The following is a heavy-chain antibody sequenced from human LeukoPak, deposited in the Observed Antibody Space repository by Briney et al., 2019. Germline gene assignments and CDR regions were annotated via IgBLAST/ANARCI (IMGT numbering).Heavy chain of an antibody. J-gene: IGHJ5*02. D-gene: IGHD5-24*01. V-gene: IGHV1-46*01. Sequence: ASVKVSCKAFGYTFTSNYMHWVRQAPGQGPEGMGVISPSGGSTTYAQKFQGRVTLTRDMSTSTDYLELSSLRSEDTAVCYCARDNSVRDEAWWFNPWGQGTLVTVSS. CDR1: GYTFTSNY. CDR2: ISPSGGST. CDR3: ARDNSVRDEAWWFNP.